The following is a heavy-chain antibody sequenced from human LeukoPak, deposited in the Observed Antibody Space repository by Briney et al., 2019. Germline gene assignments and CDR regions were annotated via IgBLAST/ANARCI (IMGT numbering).Heavy chain of an antibody. CDR3: ASEYCSGGSCYFVN. V-gene: IGHV4-59*01. Sequence: SETLSLTCTVSGGSISSYYWSWIRQPPGKGLEWIGYIYYSGSTNYNPSLKSRDTISVDTSKNQFSLKLSSVTAADTAVYYCASEYCSGGSCYFVNWGQGTLVTVSS. CDR2: IYYSGST. D-gene: IGHD2-15*01. J-gene: IGHJ4*02. CDR1: GGSISSYY.